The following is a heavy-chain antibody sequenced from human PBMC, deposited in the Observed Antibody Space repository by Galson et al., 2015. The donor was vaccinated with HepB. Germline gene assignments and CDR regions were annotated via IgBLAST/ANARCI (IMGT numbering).Heavy chain of an antibody. J-gene: IGHJ4*02. D-gene: IGHD3-10*01. CDR1: GYTFTSYA. Sequence: SVKVSCKASGYTFTSYAMNWVRQAPGQGLEWMGWINTNTGNPTYAQGFTGRFVFSLDTSVSTAYLQISSLKAEDTAVYYCARDGNYYGSGSYYNGIDYWGQGTLVTVSS. V-gene: IGHV7-4-1*02. CDR3: ARDGNYYGSGSYYNGIDY. CDR2: INTNTGNP.